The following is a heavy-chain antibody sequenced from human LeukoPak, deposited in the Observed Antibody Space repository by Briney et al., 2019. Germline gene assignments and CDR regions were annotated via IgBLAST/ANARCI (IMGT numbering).Heavy chain of an antibody. Sequence: GASVKVSCKASGYTFSDYYMSWIRQAPGKGLEWVSYISSSGSTIYYADSVKGRFTISRDNAKNSLYLQMNSLRAEDTAVYYCASRDYDSSGFDYWGQGTLVTVSS. V-gene: IGHV3-11*04. J-gene: IGHJ4*02. CDR1: GYTFSDYY. D-gene: IGHD3-22*01. CDR2: ISSSGSTI. CDR3: ASRDYDSSGFDY.